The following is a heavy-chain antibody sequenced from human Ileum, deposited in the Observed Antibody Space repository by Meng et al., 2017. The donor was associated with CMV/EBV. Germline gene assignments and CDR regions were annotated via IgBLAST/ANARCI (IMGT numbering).Heavy chain of an antibody. CDR1: GYTFTGYY. J-gene: IGHJ5*02. CDR2: ISWTSGST. D-gene: IGHD2-2*01. Sequence: SCKASGYTFTGYYMHWIRQSPGKGLEWVAGISWTSGSTGYADSVRGRFTISRDNAKNSLYLQMNSLRLEDTALYYCAKDLSKYASLPMDLWGQGTPVTVSS. CDR3: AKDLSKYASLPMDL. V-gene: IGHV3-9*01.